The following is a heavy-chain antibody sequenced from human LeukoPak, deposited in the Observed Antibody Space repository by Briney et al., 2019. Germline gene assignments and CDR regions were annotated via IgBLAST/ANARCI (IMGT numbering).Heavy chain of an antibody. V-gene: IGHV3-21*01. CDR3: ARGRSYYYDSTLGWFDP. CDR1: GFTFSSYS. J-gene: IGHJ5*02. D-gene: IGHD3-22*01. CDR2: ISSSSSYI. Sequence: GGSLRLSCAASGFTFSSYSMNWVRQAPGEGREWGSSISSSSSYIYYADSVKGRFTISRDNAKNSLYLQMNSLRAEDTAVYYCARGRSYYYDSTLGWFDPWGQGTLVTVSS.